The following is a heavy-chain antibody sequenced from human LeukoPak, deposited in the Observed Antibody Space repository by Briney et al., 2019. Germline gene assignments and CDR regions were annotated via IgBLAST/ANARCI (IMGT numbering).Heavy chain of an antibody. D-gene: IGHD1-26*01. CDR1: GGSISSSSYY. Sequence: SETLSLTCTVSGGSISSSSYYWGWIRQPPGKGLEWIGSIYYSGSTYYNPSLKSRVTISVDTSKNQFSLKLSSVTAADTAVYYCARPYSGSYSVDYWGQGTLVTVSS. CDR2: IYYSGST. J-gene: IGHJ4*02. CDR3: ARPYSGSYSVDY. V-gene: IGHV4-39*07.